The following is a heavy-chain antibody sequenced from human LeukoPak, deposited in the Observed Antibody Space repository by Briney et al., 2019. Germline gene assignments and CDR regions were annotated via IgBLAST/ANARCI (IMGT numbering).Heavy chain of an antibody. Sequence: GSLRLSCAASGFTFSSYAMSWVRQAPGKGLEWVSAISGSGGSTYYADSVKGRFTISRDNSKNTLYLQMDSLRAEDTAVYYCAKLGWFGELFYFDYWGQGTLVTVSS. CDR3: AKLGWFGELFYFDY. CDR2: ISGSGGST. V-gene: IGHV3-23*01. J-gene: IGHJ4*02. CDR1: GFTFSSYA. D-gene: IGHD3-10*01.